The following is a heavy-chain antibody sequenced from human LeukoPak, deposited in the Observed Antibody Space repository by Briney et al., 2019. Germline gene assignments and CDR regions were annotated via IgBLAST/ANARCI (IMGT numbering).Heavy chain of an antibody. CDR2: INPNSGGT. V-gene: IGHV1-2*02. CDR1: GYTFTGYY. Sequence: ASVKVSCKASGYTFTGYYMHWVRQAPGQGLEWMGWINPNSGGTNYAQKFQGRVTMTRDTSISTAYMELSRLRSDDTAVYYCARDQVGATWSFDYWGQGTLVTVSS. J-gene: IGHJ4*02. CDR3: ARDQVGATWSFDY. D-gene: IGHD1-26*01.